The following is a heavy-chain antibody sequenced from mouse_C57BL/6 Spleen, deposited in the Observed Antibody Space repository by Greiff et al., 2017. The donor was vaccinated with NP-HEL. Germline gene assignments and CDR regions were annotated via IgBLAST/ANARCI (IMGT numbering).Heavy chain of an antibody. V-gene: IGHV1-15*01. CDR3: TTGILRYPYYFDY. CDR1: GYTFTDYE. Sequence: VHLVEPGAELVRPGASVTLSCKASGYTFTDYEMHWVKQTPVHGLEWIGAIDPETGGTTYNQKFKGKAILTADKSSSTAYMELRSLTSEDSAVYYCTTGILRYPYYFDYWGKGTTLTVSS. J-gene: IGHJ2*01. CDR2: IDPETGGT. D-gene: IGHD1-1*01.